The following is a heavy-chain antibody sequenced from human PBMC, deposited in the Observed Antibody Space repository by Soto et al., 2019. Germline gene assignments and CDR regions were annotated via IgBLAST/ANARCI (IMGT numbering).Heavy chain of an antibody. D-gene: IGHD3-10*01. V-gene: IGHV1-46*01. CDR1: GYSFTSYN. CDR3: ARVWSKLWPPNYGMDV. CDR2: INPSFGGT. J-gene: IGHJ6*02. Sequence: QVQLVQSGAEVKNPGASVRLSCKASGYSFTSYNIHWVRQAPGQGLEWMGIINPSFGGTTYAQNFQGRVTMTRVTSTATVYMALTSLRSEDTAMYYCARVWSKLWPPNYGMDVWGHGTTVTVSS.